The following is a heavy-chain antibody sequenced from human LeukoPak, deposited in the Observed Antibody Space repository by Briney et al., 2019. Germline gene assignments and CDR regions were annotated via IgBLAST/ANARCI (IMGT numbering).Heavy chain of an antibody. CDR2: ISGSGGST. V-gene: IGHV3-23*01. D-gene: IGHD6-13*01. J-gene: IGHJ4*02. CDR1: GFTFSSYA. Sequence: GGSLRLSCAASGFTFSSYAMNWVRQAPGKGLEWVSGISGSGGSTYYADSVKGRVTISRDNSKITLYLQMNSLRAEDTAVYYCAKDLSSSWNYFDYWGQGTLVTVSS. CDR3: AKDLSSSWNYFDY.